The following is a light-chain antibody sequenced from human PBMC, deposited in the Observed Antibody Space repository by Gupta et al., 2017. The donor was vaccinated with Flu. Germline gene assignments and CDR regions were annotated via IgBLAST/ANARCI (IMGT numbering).Light chain of an antibody. CDR2: DAS. Sequence: RVTITCQASQDINNYLNGYQQKPGKAAKLVIYDASLLGTVVPSRWSGTGSGTDFTFTIGSLQPEDTAIYVCQQYDYVRPAYTFGQGTTLE. V-gene: IGKV1-33*01. CDR3: QQYDYVRPAYT. CDR1: QDINNY. J-gene: IGKJ2*01.